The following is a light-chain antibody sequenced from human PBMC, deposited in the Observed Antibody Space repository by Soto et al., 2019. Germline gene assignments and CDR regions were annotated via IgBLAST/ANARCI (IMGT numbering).Light chain of an antibody. CDR3: QQYGSSPPIT. V-gene: IGKV3-20*01. Sequence: EIVLTQSPGTLSLSPGERATLSCRASQSVSSSYLAWYQQKPGQAPRLLIYGASSSATGIPDRFSGSGSGTDLTLTISRLQPEDFAVYYCQQYGSSPPITFGQGTRLEIK. CDR2: GAS. J-gene: IGKJ5*01. CDR1: QSVSSSY.